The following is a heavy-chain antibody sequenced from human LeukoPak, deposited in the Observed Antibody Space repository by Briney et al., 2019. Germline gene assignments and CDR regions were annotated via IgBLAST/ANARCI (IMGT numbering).Heavy chain of an antibody. Sequence: SETLSLTCAVSGCSISSGYYWGWIRHPPGKGLEWIGSIYHSGSTYYNPSLKSRVTISVDTSKNQFSLKLSSVTAADTAVYYCARRGYGSGSYFLDYWGQGTLVTVSS. CDR2: IYHSGST. D-gene: IGHD3-10*01. CDR3: ARRGYGSGSYFLDY. V-gene: IGHV4-38-2*01. J-gene: IGHJ4*02. CDR1: GCSISSGYY.